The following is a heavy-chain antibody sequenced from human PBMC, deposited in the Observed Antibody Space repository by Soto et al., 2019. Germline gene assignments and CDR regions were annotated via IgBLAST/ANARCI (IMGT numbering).Heavy chain of an antibody. CDR1: GGSFSGYY. Sequence: SETLSLTCAVYGGSFSGYYWSWIRQPPGKGLEWIGEINHSGSTNYNPSLKSRVTISVDTSKNQFSLKLSSVTAADTAVYYCARGNRQLANYYYYYYGMDVWGQGTSVTVSS. J-gene: IGHJ6*02. CDR2: INHSGST. V-gene: IGHV4-34*01. D-gene: IGHD6-6*01. CDR3: ARGNRQLANYYYYYYGMDV.